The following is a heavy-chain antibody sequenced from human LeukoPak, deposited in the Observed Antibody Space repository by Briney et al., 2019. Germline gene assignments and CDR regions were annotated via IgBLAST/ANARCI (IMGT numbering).Heavy chain of an antibody. V-gene: IGHV3-23*01. CDR2: ISDSGNT. CDR1: GFTFSSYW. CDR3: AKAPVTTCRGAYCYPFDY. Sequence: GGSLRLSCAASGFTFSSYWMHWVRQAPGKGLEWVSAISDSGNTYHADSVKGRFTISRDSSKNTLFLQMNRLRPEDAAVYYCAKAPVTTCRGAYCYPFDYWGQGTLVTASS. D-gene: IGHD2-21*01. J-gene: IGHJ4*02.